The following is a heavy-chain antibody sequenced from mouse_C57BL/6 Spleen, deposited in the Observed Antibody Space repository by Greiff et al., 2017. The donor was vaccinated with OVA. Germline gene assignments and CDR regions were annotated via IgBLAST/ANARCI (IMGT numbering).Heavy chain of an antibody. CDR3: ASGGTTVVATDYFDY. CDR1: GYTFTDYY. Sequence: EVQLQQSGPVLVKPGASVKMSCKASGYTFTDYYMNWVKQSHGKSLEWIGVINPYNGGTSYNQKFKGKATLTVDKSSSTAYMELNSLTSEDSAVYYCASGGTTVVATDYFDYWGQGTTLTVSS. V-gene: IGHV1-19*01. CDR2: INPYNGGT. D-gene: IGHD1-1*01. J-gene: IGHJ2*01.